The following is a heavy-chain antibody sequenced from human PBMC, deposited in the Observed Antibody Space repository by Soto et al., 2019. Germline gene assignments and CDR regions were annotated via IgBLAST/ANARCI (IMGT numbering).Heavy chain of an antibody. V-gene: IGHV1-18*01. J-gene: IGHJ4*02. D-gene: IGHD3-9*01. Sequence: ASVKVSCKASGYTFTSYGIRWVRQAPGQGLEWMGWISAYNGNTNYAQKLQGRVTMTTDTSTSTAYMELRSLRSDDTAVYYCARVHYDILTGYSTYYFDYWGQGTLVTVSS. CDR1: GYTFTSYG. CDR3: ARVHYDILTGYSTYYFDY. CDR2: ISAYNGNT.